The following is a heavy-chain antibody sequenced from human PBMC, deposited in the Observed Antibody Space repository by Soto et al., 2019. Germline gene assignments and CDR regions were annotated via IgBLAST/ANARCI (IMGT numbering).Heavy chain of an antibody. J-gene: IGHJ2*01. D-gene: IGHD6-13*01. Sequence: QVQLVESGGGVVQPGRSLRLSCAASGFTFSSYGMHWVRQAPGKGLEWVAVIWYDGSNKYYADSVKGRFTISRDNSKNTMYLQMNSMRAEDTAVYYCARDGQQQGYWYFDLWGRGTLVTVSS. V-gene: IGHV3-33*01. CDR1: GFTFSSYG. CDR3: ARDGQQQGYWYFDL. CDR2: IWYDGSNK.